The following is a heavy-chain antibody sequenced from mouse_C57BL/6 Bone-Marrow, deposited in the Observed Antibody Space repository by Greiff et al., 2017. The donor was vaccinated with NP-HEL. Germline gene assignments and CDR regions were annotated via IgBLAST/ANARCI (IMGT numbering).Heavy chain of an antibody. CDR3: TLGLYFDY. CDR1: GFNIKDDY. J-gene: IGHJ2*01. V-gene: IGHV14-4*01. CDR2: IDPENGDT. D-gene: IGHD3-3*01. Sequence: VQLQQSGAELVRPGASVKLSCTASGFNIKDDYMHWVKQRPEQGLEWIGWIDPENGDTEYASKFQGKATITADTSSNTAYLQLSSLTSEDTAVYYCTLGLYFDYWGQGTTLTGSS.